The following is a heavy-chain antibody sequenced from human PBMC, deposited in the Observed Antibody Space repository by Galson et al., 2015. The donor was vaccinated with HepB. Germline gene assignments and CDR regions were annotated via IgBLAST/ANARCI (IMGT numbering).Heavy chain of an antibody. Sequence: SLRLSCAASGFPFSSYGMHWVRQAPGKGLEWVAMISYDGSNIYYGDSVKGRFTISRDNSKNTLYLQMSSLRPEDTAVYYCAKKSACTTGSPCAYCGQGTLVTVSS. D-gene: IGHD1-14*01. J-gene: IGHJ4*02. CDR1: GFPFSSYG. CDR2: ISYDGSNI. CDR3: AKKSACTTGSPCAY. V-gene: IGHV3-30*18.